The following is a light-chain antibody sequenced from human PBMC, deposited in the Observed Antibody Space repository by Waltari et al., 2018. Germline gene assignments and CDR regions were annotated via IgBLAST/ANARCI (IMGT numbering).Light chain of an antibody. V-gene: IGKV1-5*03. CDR3: QRYNSYPIT. J-gene: IGKJ3*01. Sequence: DIQMTQSPSTLSASVGDRVTITCRASQSIGSWLAVYQQKRGKAPKLLVYEATSLGSGVPSRFSASGSGTEFTLTISSLQPDDFATYYCQRYNSYPITFGPGTKVDI. CDR1: QSIGSW. CDR2: EAT.